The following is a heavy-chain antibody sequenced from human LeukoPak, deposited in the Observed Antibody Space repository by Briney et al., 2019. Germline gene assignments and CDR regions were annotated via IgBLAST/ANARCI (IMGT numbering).Heavy chain of an antibody. Sequence: SETLSLTCTVSGGSVSSGNYYWSWIRQPPGKGLEWIGYIYYSGSTYYNPSLKSRVTISVDTSKNQFSLKLSSVTAADTAVYYCKGDFWSGKPSVWFDPWGQGTLVTVSS. J-gene: IGHJ5*02. D-gene: IGHD3-3*01. V-gene: IGHV4-61*01. CDR3: KGDFWSGKPSVWFDP. CDR2: IYYSGST. CDR1: GGSVSSGNYY.